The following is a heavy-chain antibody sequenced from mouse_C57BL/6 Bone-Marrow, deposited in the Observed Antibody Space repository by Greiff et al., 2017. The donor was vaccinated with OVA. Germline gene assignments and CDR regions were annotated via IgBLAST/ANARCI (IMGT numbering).Heavy chain of an antibody. V-gene: IGHV5-4*01. D-gene: IGHD3-2*02. CDR3: ARDQDSSGYCGDY. CDR2: ISDGGSYT. J-gene: IGHJ4*01. CDR1: GFTFSSYA. Sequence: EVQLVESGGGLVKPGGSLKLSCAASGFTFSSYAMSWVRQTPAKRLEWVATISDGGSYTYYPDNVKGRFTISRDNAKNNLYLQMSHLKSEDTAMYYCARDQDSSGYCGDYWGQGTSVTVSS.